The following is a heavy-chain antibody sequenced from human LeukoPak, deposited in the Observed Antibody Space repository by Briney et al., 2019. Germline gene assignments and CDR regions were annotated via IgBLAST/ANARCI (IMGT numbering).Heavy chain of an antibody. V-gene: IGHV1-69*08. J-gene: IGHJ4*02. CDR2: IIPIFGTA. Sequence: SVKVSCKASGGTFVGYTITWVPQAPGQGLEWMGNIIPIFGTADYAQKFQGRVTITTDKSTSTAYMALSSVRSEDTAVYYCARALDGITGTTFFDYWGQGTLVTVSS. CDR3: ARALDGITGTTFFDY. D-gene: IGHD1-14*01. CDR1: GGTFVGYT.